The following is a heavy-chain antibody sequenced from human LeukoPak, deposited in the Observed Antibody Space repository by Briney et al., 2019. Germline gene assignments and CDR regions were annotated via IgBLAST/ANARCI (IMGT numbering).Heavy chain of an antibody. CDR1: GFTFSSYG. Sequence: PGRSLRLPCAASGFTFSSYGMHWVRQAPGKGLEWVAVIWYDGSNKYYADSVKGRFTISRDNSKNTLYLQMNSLRAEDTAVYYCARDGSDYDILTGYLPTNGMDVWGQGTTVTVSS. CDR2: IWYDGSNK. J-gene: IGHJ6*02. CDR3: ARDGSDYDILTGYLPTNGMDV. V-gene: IGHV3-33*01. D-gene: IGHD3-9*01.